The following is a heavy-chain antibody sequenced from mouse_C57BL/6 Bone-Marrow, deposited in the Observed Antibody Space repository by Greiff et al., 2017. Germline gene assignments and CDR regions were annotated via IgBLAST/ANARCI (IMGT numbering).Heavy chain of an antibody. CDR2: IDPETGGT. CDR1: GYTFTDYE. D-gene: IGHD2-2*01. J-gene: IGHJ2*01. Sequence: VQLQQSGAELVRPGASVTLSCKASGYTFTDYEMHWVKQTPVHGLEWIGAIDPETGGTAYNQKFKGKAILTADKSSSTAYMELRSLTSEDSAVYYCTREGIYYGYVFDYWGQGTTLPVSS. V-gene: IGHV1-15*01. CDR3: TREGIYYGYVFDY.